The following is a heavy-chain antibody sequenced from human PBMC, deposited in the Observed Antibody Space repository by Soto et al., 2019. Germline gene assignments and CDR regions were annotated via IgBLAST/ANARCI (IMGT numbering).Heavy chain of an antibody. D-gene: IGHD1-26*01. CDR2: IKQDGSEK. V-gene: IGHV3-7*01. J-gene: IGHJ6*02. CDR3: ASAPSKVGADGEEYYYYYGMDV. CDR1: GFIFSSYW. Sequence: PVGSLRLACAPSGFIFSSYWMSWVRQAPGKGREWVATIKQDGSEKYYVGSVKGRFTISRDNAKNSLYLQMNSVRAEGTGWSFCASAPSKVGADGEEYYYYYGMDVWGQGTMVTVSS.